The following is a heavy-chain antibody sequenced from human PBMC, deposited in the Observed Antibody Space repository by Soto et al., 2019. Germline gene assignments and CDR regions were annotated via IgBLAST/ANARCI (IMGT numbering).Heavy chain of an antibody. CDR1: GFTFSNAW. Sequence: EVQLVESGGGLVKPGGSLRLSCAASGFTFSNAWMSWVRQAPGKGLEWVGRIKSKTDGGTTDYAAPVKGRFTISRDDSKNTLYLQMNSLKTEDTAVYYCTTGVYGDSPGAFDIWGQGTMVTVSS. J-gene: IGHJ3*02. CDR2: IKSKTDGGTT. CDR3: TTGVYGDSPGAFDI. V-gene: IGHV3-15*01. D-gene: IGHD4-17*01.